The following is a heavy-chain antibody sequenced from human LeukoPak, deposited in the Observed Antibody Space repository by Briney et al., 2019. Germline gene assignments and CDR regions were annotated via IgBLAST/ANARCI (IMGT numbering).Heavy chain of an antibody. CDR3: AKAPVTSCRGAYCYPFDS. CDR2: TSPNGRDT. V-gene: IGHV3-7*03. D-gene: IGHD2-21*01. J-gene: IGHJ4*02. Sequence: GGSLRLSCAASGFTFGTSWMSWFRRAPGTGLQWVAHTSPNGRDTYYVDSVKGRFTISRDNSKNTLYLQLNSLRAEDAAVYFCAKAPVTSCRGAYCYPFDSWGQGTLVTVSS. CDR1: GFTFGTSW.